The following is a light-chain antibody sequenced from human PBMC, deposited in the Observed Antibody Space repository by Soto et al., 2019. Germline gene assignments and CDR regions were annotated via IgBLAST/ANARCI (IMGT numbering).Light chain of an antibody. CDR3: QHLDSYST. CDR1: QGISSY. V-gene: IGKV1-9*01. CDR2: AAS. Sequence: DIQLTQSPSFLSASVGDRVTITCRASQGISSYLAWYQQKPGKAPKILIYAASTLQSGVPSRFSGSGSGTEFTLTISSKQSEDFATDYCQHLDSYSTFGHGTRVEIK. J-gene: IGKJ5*01.